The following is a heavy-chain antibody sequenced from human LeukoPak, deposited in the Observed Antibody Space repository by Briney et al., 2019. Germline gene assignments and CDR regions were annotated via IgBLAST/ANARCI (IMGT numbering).Heavy chain of an antibody. CDR1: GGSISSYS. J-gene: IGHJ4*02. V-gene: IGHV4-59*08. D-gene: IGHD2-8*01. CDR2: IYYSGST. CDR3: ARHVYCTNDVCSDY. Sequence: SETLSLTCTVSGGSISSYSWSWIRQPPGKGLEWIGYIYYSGSTNYNPSLKSRVTISVDTSKNQFSLKLSSVTAADTAVYYCARHVYCTNDVCSDYWGQRTLVTVSS.